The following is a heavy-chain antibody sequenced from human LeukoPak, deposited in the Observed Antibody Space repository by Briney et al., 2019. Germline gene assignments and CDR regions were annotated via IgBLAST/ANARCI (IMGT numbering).Heavy chain of an antibody. CDR3: ATSRGTTTVTTLYYGMDV. Sequence: PGGSLRLSCAASGFTVSSNYMSWVRQAPGKGLEWGSVIYSGGSTYYADSVKGRFTISRDNSKNTLYLQMNSLRAEDTAVYYCATSRGTTTVTTLYYGMDVWGQGTTVTVSS. CDR1: GFTVSSNY. D-gene: IGHD4-17*01. CDR2: IYSGGST. J-gene: IGHJ6*02. V-gene: IGHV3-53*01.